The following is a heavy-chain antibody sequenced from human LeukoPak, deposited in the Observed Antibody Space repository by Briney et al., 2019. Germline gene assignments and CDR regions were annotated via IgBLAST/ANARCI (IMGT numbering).Heavy chain of an antibody. CDR3: ARLSYGSGSYTPPNWFDP. J-gene: IGHJ5*02. CDR1: GYSFTSYW. CDR2: IYPGDSDT. D-gene: IGHD3-10*01. V-gene: IGHV5-51*01. Sequence: GESLKISCKGSGYSFTSYWIGWVRQMPGKGLEWMGIIYPGDSDTRYSPSFQVQVTISADKSISTSYLQWSSLKASDTAMYYCARLSYGSGSYTPPNWFDPWGQGTLVTVSS.